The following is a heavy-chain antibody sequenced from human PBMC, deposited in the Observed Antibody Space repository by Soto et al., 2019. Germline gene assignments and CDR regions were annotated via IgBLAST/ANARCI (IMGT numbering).Heavy chain of an antibody. V-gene: IGHV3-30-3*01. D-gene: IGHD4-17*01. Sequence: QVQLVESGGGVVQPGKSLRLSCTASGFVFLNYAFHWVRQAPGKGLEWVAVISYDGSDLFYADSVKGRFTISRDNSRDTLYLQMNSRRADDTAVYYCARVGNYGDSPYYNYATDVWGQGTTVTVSS. CDR2: ISYDGSDL. J-gene: IGHJ6*02. CDR1: GFVFLNYA. CDR3: ARVGNYGDSPYYNYATDV.